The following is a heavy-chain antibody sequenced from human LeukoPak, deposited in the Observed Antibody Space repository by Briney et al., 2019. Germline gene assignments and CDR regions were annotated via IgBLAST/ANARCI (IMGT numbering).Heavy chain of an antibody. CDR1: GGSFSGYY. J-gene: IGHJ4*02. D-gene: IGHD6-13*01. CDR3: ARGRGEYIGSWYVGY. CDR2: INHSGST. Sequence: KPSETLSLTCAVYGGSFSGYYWSWIRQPPGKGLEWIGEINHSGSTNYNPSLKSRVTISVDTSKNQFSLKLSSVTAADTAVYYCARGRGEYIGSWYVGYWGQGTLVTVSS. V-gene: IGHV4-34*01.